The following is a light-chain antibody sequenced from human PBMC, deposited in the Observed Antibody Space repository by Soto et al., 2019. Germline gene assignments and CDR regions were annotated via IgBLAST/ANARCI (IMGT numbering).Light chain of an antibody. V-gene: IGKV1-39*01. Sequence: IQMTQSPPSLSASVGDRVTITCRASETIYRYLNWYQQKPGKAPSLLIADASTLQGGFPSRFSGSGSGTDFTLSISSLQSEDFATYYCQQSYKTQHTFGQGTKVEI. CDR2: DAS. CDR1: ETIYRY. J-gene: IGKJ2*01. CDR3: QQSYKTQHT.